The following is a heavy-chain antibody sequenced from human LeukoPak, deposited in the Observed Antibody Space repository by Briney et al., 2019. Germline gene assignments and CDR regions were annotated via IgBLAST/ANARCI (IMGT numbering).Heavy chain of an antibody. J-gene: IGHJ4*02. D-gene: IGHD3-3*01. CDR2: MNPNSGNT. CDR1: GYTFTSYD. Sequence: GASVKVSCKASGYTFTSYDINWVRQATGQGLEWMGWMNPNSGNTGYAQKFQGRVTMTRNTSISTAYMELSSLRSEDTAVYYCVTRARSPYYDFWSGYSVFDYWGQGTLVTVSS. V-gene: IGHV1-8*01. CDR3: VTRARSPYYDFWSGYSVFDY.